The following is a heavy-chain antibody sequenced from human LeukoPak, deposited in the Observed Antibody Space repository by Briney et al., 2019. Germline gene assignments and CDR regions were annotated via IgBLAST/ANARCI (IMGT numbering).Heavy chain of an antibody. CDR2: IYYSGST. CDR1: GGSISSGGYY. D-gene: IGHD3-22*01. Sequence: SQTLSLTCTVSGGSISSGGYYWSWIRQHPGKGLEWIGYIYYSGSTYYNPSLKSRVTISVDTSKNQFSLKLSSVTAADTAVYYCALMIVVPDAFDIWGQGTMVTVSS. CDR3: ALMIVVPDAFDI. J-gene: IGHJ3*02. V-gene: IGHV4-31*03.